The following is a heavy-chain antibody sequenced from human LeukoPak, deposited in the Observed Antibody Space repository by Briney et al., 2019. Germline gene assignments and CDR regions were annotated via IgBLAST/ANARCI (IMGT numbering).Heavy chain of an antibody. V-gene: IGHV3-21*01. CDR3: ARQGPYGDYSH. CDR1: GFTFSSYS. D-gene: IGHD4-17*01. J-gene: IGHJ4*02. CDR2: ISSSSYI. Sequence: GGSLRLSWADSGFTFSSYSMNWVRQAPGKGLEWVSSISSSSYILYADSVKGRFTISRDNAKNSLFLQINSLRAEDTAVYYCARQGPYGDYSHWGQGTMVTVSS.